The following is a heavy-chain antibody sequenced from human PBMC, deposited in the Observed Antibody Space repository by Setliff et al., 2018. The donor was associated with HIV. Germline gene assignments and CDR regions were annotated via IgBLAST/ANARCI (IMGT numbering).Heavy chain of an antibody. D-gene: IGHD6-13*01. CDR3: ARAGYNSRPYYFDY. CDR2: IYYSGST. CDR1: DASISSHY. Sequence: PSETLSLTCTVSDASISSHYWSWIRQPPGKGLEWIAYIYYSGSTSSNPSLKSRVTVSIDTSKNQFSLKLNSVTAADTAVYYCARAGYNSRPYYFDYWVQGTLVTVSS. V-gene: IGHV4-59*11. J-gene: IGHJ4*02.